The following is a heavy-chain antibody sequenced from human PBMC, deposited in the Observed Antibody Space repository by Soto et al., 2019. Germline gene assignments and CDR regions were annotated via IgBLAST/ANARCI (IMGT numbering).Heavy chain of an antibody. D-gene: IGHD3-10*02. CDR2: ITSDGSGT. J-gene: IGHJ4*02. V-gene: IGHV3-74*03. CDR3: VMYVIFVRGGSNEF. CDR1: GVIFRGYW. Sequence: PREELRLSSAASGVIFRGYWMHGVRQAPEKGMEWVSRITSDGSGTAYADSVKGRFSISRDNAKNTVYLQMDSLRVEDTAVYYCVMYVIFVRGGSNEFWCQGLSVTVA.